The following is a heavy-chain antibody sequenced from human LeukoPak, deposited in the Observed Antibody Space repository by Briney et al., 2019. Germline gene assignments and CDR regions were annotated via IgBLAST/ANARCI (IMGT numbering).Heavy chain of an antibody. CDR1: GGSISSSAYS. V-gene: IGHV4-61*08. J-gene: IGHJ6*03. D-gene: IGHD3-22*01. CDR2: IYYSGST. Sequence: SETLPLTCAVSGGSISSSAYSWSWIRQPPGKGLEWIGYIYYSGSTYYNPSLRSRVTISVDTSKNQFSLKLSSVTAADTAVYYCARSSEGRYYYDSSGFSYYYYYMDVWGKGTTVTISS. CDR3: ARSSEGRYYYDSSGFSYYYYYMDV.